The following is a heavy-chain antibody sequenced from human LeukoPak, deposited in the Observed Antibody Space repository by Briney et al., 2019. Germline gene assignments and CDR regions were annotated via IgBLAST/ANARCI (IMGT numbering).Heavy chain of an antibody. J-gene: IGHJ5*02. CDR3: ARVPVRVLGVDWWFDP. CDR2: IYSSGST. Sequence: PSETLSLTCTVSGGSISGYYWTWVRQPAGKGLQWIGRIYSSGSTDYNPSLKSRVTMSVDTSKNQFSLKVTSVTAADTAVYYCARVPVRVLGVDWWFDPWGQGTLVNVSS. D-gene: IGHD3-10*01. V-gene: IGHV4-4*07. CDR1: GGSISGYY.